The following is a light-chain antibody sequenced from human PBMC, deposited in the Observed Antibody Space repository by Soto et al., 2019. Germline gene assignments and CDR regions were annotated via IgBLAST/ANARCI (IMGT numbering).Light chain of an antibody. Sequence: DIQMTQSPSSLSASVGDRITITCQASQGISNYLNWYQQKSGKAPKLLIYGASNLETGVPSRFSGSGSVTDFTFTISSLQPEDVSTYYCQQYDNLPYTFGQGTKLEIK. CDR1: QGISNY. CDR3: QQYDNLPYT. J-gene: IGKJ2*01. V-gene: IGKV1-33*01. CDR2: GAS.